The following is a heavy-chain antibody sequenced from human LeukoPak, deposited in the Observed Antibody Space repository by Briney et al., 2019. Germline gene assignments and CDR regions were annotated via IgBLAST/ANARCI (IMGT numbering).Heavy chain of an antibody. Sequence: SETLSLTCTVSGGSISSYYWSWIRQPPGKGLEWIGYIYYSGSTNYNPSLKSRVTISVDTPKNQFSLKLSSVTAADTAVYYCARTGYSSGYSFDYWGQGTLVTVSS. D-gene: IGHD6-19*01. V-gene: IGHV4-59*01. CDR2: IYYSGST. J-gene: IGHJ4*02. CDR3: ARTGYSSGYSFDY. CDR1: GGSISSYY.